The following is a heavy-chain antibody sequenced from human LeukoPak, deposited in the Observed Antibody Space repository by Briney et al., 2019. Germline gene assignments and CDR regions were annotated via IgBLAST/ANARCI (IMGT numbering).Heavy chain of an antibody. CDR3: AREGHVWSFTSPYYYYYGMDV. CDR2: INHSGST. Sequence: SETLSLTCAVYGGSFSGYYWSWIRQPPGKGLEWIGEINHSGSTNYNPSLKSRVTISVDTSKNQFSLKLSSVTAADTAVYYCAREGHVWSFTSPYYYYYGMDVWGQGTTDTVSS. V-gene: IGHV4-34*01. J-gene: IGHJ6*02. CDR1: GGSFSGYY. D-gene: IGHD4/OR15-4a*01.